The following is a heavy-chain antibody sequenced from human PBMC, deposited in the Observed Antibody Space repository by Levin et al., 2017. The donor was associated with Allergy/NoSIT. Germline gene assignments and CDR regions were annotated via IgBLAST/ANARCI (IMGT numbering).Heavy chain of an antibody. J-gene: IGHJ4*02. CDR3: ARKSDLGWFFDY. Sequence: GGSLRLSCAASGFTFSRYWMHWVRQAPGKGLVWVSRINSDGSSTSYADSVKGRFTISRDNAKNTLYLQMNSLRAEDTAVYYCARKSDLGWFFDYWGQGTLVPVSS. D-gene: IGHD6-19*01. CDR1: GFTFSRYW. CDR2: INSDGSST. V-gene: IGHV3-74*01.